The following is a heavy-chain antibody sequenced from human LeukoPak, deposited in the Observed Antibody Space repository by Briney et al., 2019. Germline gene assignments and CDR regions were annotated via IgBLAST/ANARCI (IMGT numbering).Heavy chain of an antibody. D-gene: IGHD3-10*01. V-gene: IGHV3-23*01. Sequence: GGSLRLSCAASGFTFSSYGMSWVRQAPGKGLEWVSAISGSGGSTYYADSVKGRFTISRDNSKNTLYLQMNSLRAEDTAVYYCAKYYYGSGSYRGWFDPWGQGTLVTVSS. CDR3: AKYYYGSGSYRGWFDP. CDR1: GFTFSSYG. CDR2: ISGSGGST. J-gene: IGHJ5*02.